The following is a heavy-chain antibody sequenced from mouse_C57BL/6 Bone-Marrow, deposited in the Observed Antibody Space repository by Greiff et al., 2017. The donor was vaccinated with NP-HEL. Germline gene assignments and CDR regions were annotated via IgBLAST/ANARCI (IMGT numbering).Heavy chain of an antibody. Sequence: QVQLQQPGAELVKPGASVKLSCKASGYTFTSYWMQWVKQRPGQGLEWIGEIDPSDSYTNYNHKFKGKATLTVDTSSSTAYMQLSSLTSEDSAVYYCARGGWLLRWYFDVWGTGTTVTVSS. CDR2: IDPSDSYT. V-gene: IGHV1-50*01. J-gene: IGHJ1*03. CDR3: ARGGWLLRWYFDV. CDR1: GYTFTSYW. D-gene: IGHD2-3*01.